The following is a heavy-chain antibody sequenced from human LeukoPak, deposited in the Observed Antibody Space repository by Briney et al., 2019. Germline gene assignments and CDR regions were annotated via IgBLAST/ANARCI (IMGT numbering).Heavy chain of an antibody. CDR1: GGSISSTNW. CDR3: AREYTSSFSIYFDN. J-gene: IGHJ4*02. Sequence: SETLSLTCGVSGGSISSTNWWSWVRQPPGQGLEWIGEISLSGRTNYNPSLKSRVTMSLDESKNHLSLNLASVTAADTAVYYCAREYTSSFSIYFDNWGQGTLVPVSS. CDR2: ISLSGRT. D-gene: IGHD6-13*01. V-gene: IGHV4-4*02.